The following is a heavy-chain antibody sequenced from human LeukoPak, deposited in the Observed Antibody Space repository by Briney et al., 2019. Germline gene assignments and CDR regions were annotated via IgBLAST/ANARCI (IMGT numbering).Heavy chain of an antibody. CDR2: IYYSGST. V-gene: IGHV4-30-4*01. CDR3: ARFSGWYDAFDI. D-gene: IGHD6-19*01. J-gene: IGHJ3*02. CDR1: GGSISSGDYY. Sequence: SETLSLTCTVSGGSISSGDYYWSWIRQPPGKGLEWIGYIYYSGSTYYNPSLKSRVTISVDTSKNQFSLKLSSVTAADTAVYYCARFSGWYDAFDIWGQGTMVTVSS.